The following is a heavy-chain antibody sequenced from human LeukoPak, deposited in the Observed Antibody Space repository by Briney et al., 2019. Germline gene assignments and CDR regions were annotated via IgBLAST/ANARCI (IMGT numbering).Heavy chain of an antibody. Sequence: SETLSLTCTVSGGSISTYYWSWFRQPPGKGLEYIGYIYYSGSTYYNPSLKSRVTISVDTSKNKFSLKLSSVTAADTAVYYCARINGIAAAGNWFDPWGQGTLVTVSS. V-gene: IGHV4-59*01. CDR1: GGSISTYY. J-gene: IGHJ5*02. CDR2: IYYSGST. D-gene: IGHD6-13*01. CDR3: ARINGIAAAGNWFDP.